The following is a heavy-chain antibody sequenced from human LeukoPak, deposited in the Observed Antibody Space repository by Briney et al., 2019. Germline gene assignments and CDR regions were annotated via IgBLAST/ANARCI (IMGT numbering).Heavy chain of an antibody. CDR1: GYTFTSYY. D-gene: IGHD3-22*01. V-gene: IGHV1-46*01. CDR2: INPSGGST. Sequence: ASVKVSCKASGYTFTSYYMHWVRQAPGQGLEWMGIINPSGGSTSYAQKFQGRVTMTRDTSTSTVYMELSSLRSEDTAVYYCATDRPYYYDSSGSFEWGQGTLVTVSS. J-gene: IGHJ4*02. CDR3: ATDRPYYYDSSGSFE.